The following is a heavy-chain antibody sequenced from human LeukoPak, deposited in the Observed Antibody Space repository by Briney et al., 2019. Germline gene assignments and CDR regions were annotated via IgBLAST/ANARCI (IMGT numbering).Heavy chain of an antibody. J-gene: IGHJ3*02. Sequence: PGGSLRLSCAASGFTFSNAWMSWVRQAPGKGLEWVGRIKSKTDGGTTDYAAPVKGRFTISRDDSKNTLYLQMNSLKTEDTAVYYCTTDTPTEIPDAFDIWGQGTMVTVSS. D-gene: IGHD2-21*01. CDR3: TTDTPTEIPDAFDI. V-gene: IGHV3-15*01. CDR1: GFTFSNAW. CDR2: IKSKTDGGTT.